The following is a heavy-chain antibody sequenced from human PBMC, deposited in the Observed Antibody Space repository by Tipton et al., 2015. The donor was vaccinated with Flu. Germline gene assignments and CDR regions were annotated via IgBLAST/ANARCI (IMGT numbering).Heavy chain of an antibody. J-gene: IGHJ4*02. CDR1: GGSISSSSYY. CDR2: IYYSGST. CDR3: ASVAARGAGY. D-gene: IGHD6-6*01. V-gene: IGHV4-39*06. Sequence: TLSLTCTVSGGSISSSSYYWGWIRQPPGKGMEWIGSIYYSGSTYYTPSLKSRVTISVDTSKNQFTLKLSSVTAADTAVYYCASVAARGAGYWGQGNLATVSS.